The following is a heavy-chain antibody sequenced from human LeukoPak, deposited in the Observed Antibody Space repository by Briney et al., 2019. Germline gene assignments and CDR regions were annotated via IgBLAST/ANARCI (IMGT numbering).Heavy chain of an antibody. D-gene: IGHD1-26*01. CDR1: GFTFSSYA. J-gene: IGHJ4*02. CDR3: ARYSGSYTSNDY. CDR2: ISSNGGST. Sequence: GGSLRLSCAASGFTFSSYAMHWVRQAPGKGLEYVSAISSNGGSTYYANSVKGRFTISRDNSKNTLYLQMGSPRAEDMAVYYCARYSGSYTSNDYWGQGTLVTVSS. V-gene: IGHV3-64*01.